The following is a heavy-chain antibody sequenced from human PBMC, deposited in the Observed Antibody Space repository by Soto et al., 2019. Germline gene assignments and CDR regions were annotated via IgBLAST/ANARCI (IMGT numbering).Heavy chain of an antibody. V-gene: IGHV2-5*02. Sequence: QITLKESGPPLVKPTQTLTLTCTFSGFSLSTSGVGVGWIRQAPGKALEWLALIYWDDDKRYSSSLKSRLTXTXDTSKYQVVLTLTNMDPVDTATYYCAHIRPPRIVFYWGQGTLVTVSS. D-gene: IGHD2-15*01. CDR3: AHIRPPRIVFY. CDR2: IYWDDDK. J-gene: IGHJ4*02. CDR1: GFSLSTSGVG.